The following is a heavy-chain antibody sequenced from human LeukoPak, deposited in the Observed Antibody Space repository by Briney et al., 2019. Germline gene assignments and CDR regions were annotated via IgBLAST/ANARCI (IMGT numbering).Heavy chain of an antibody. V-gene: IGHV5-10-1*01. D-gene: IGHD5-12*01. CDR2: IDPRDSHT. CDR1: GYTFTNNW. CDR3: ARAPDSDSGYDYFDY. Sequence: AESLKISCKGSGYTFTNNWISCVRHMPRESLEWMGKIDPRDSHTTYSPSFQGHVTISADKSISTAYLQWSSLKASDTAMYYCARAPDSDSGYDYFDYWGQGTLVTVSS. J-gene: IGHJ4*02.